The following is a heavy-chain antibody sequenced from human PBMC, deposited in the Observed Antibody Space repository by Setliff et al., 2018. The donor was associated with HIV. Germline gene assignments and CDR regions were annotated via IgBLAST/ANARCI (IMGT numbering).Heavy chain of an antibody. Sequence: ASVKVSCKAAGGTFSSYAISWVRQAPGQGLEWMGGISPILGTANYAQKFQGRVTITADESTSTAYMELNSLRSEDTAVYYCARPPSGWLQLEDAFDIWGQGTMVTV. V-gene: IGHV1-69*13. CDR1: GGTFSSYA. CDR2: ISPILGTA. CDR3: ARPPSGWLQLEDAFDI. J-gene: IGHJ3*02. D-gene: IGHD5-12*01.